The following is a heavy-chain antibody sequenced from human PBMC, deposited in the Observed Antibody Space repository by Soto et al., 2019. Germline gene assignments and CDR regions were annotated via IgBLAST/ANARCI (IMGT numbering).Heavy chain of an antibody. J-gene: IGHJ6*02. CDR2: ISHTGINK. CDR1: GFTFRTYG. D-gene: IGHD6-6*01. Sequence: QVQLVESGGGVVQPGRSRRLSCAASGFTFRTYGMHWVRQAPGKVLEWLAGISHTGINKYYADSVKGRLTIARDNSRDTLLLKINRLRGEDTAIYYCEQVIRADSTSSNFYYYSGLDVWGQGTTVTVSS. V-gene: IGHV3-30*18. CDR3: EQVIRADSTSSNFYYYSGLDV.